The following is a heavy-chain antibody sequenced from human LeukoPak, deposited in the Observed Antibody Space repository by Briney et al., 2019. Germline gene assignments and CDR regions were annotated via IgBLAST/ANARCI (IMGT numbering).Heavy chain of an antibody. CDR2: TYYRSKWYS. CDR1: GDNVSSNSAA. CDR3: ARDPSSGWSSPGHNWFDL. Sequence: SQTLSLTCVLSGDNVSSNSAAWNWIRQSPSRGLEWLVRTYYRSKWYSEYAVSVKSRMTINPDTSKSQFSLQLNSVTPEHTAVYYCARDPSSGWSSPGHNWFDLWGQGTLVTVSS. D-gene: IGHD6-19*01. J-gene: IGHJ5*02. V-gene: IGHV6-1*01.